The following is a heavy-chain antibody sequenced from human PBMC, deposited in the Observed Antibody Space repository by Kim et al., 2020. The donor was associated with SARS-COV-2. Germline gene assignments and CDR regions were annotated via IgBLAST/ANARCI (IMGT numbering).Heavy chain of an antibody. Sequence: GGSLRLSCATSGFTFSNYAMSWICQAPGKGLEWVSSISSGYSTHYADSVKDRFTISRDNSKNTLYLEINSLRAEDTAVYYCAKRYGSGGGHFDYWGQGT. V-gene: IGHV3-23*01. CDR2: ISSGYST. J-gene: IGHJ4*02. D-gene: IGHD6-19*01. CDR3: AKRYGSGGGHFDY. CDR1: GFTFSNYA.